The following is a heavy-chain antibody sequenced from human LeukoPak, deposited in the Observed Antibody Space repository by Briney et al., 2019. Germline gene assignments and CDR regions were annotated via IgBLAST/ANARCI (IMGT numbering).Heavy chain of an antibody. J-gene: IGHJ4*02. Sequence: GGSLRLSCAASGFTFSSYSMNWVRQAPGKGLEWVSSISSSSSYIYYADSVKGRFTISRDNSKNTLYLQMNSLRAEDTAVYYCAREPYYYGSGSYPADYWGQGTLVTVSS. V-gene: IGHV3-21*01. CDR3: AREPYYYGSGSYPADY. CDR1: GFTFSSYS. D-gene: IGHD3-10*01. CDR2: ISSSSSYI.